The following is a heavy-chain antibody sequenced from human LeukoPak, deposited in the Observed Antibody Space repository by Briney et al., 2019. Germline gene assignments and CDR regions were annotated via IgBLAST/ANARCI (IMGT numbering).Heavy chain of an antibody. D-gene: IGHD3-10*01. J-gene: IGHJ4*02. V-gene: IGHV1-2*02. CDR3: ARDRGPYYFDY. CDR2: INPNSGGT. CDR1: GYTFTGYY. Sequence: GASVKVSCKASGYTFTGYYMPWVRQAPGQGLEWMGWINPNSGGTNYAQKFQGRVTMTRDTSINTAYMELSRLTSDDTAVYYCARDRGPYYFDYWGQGTLVTVSS.